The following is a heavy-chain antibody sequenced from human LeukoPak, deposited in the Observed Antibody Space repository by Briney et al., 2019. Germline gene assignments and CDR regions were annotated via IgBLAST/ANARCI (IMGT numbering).Heavy chain of an antibody. CDR1: GFTFSSYS. CDR2: ISSSSSYI. J-gene: IGHJ4*02. V-gene: IGHV3-21*01. D-gene: IGHD2-2*01. Sequence: GGSLRLSCAASGFTFSSYSMNWVRQAPGKGLEWVSSISSSSSYIYYADSVKGRFTISRDNAKNSLYLQMNSLRAEDTAVYYCATPNCSSTSCHPFLAYWGQGTLVTVSS. CDR3: ATPNCSSTSCHPFLAY.